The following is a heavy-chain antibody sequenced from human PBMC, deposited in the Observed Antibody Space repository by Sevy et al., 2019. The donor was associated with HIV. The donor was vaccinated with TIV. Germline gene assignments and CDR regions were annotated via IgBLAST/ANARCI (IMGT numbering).Heavy chain of an antibody. Sequence: GESPKISCKGSGYSFSNYWIAWVRQMPGKGLEWMGIIYPGDSDTRYNPSFQGQVTISADKSINTAYLQWSSLKASDTAMYYCSKWSSGGIWYFDLWGRGTLVTVSS. J-gene: IGHJ2*01. V-gene: IGHV5-51*01. CDR2: IYPGDSDT. CDR3: SKWSSGGIWYFDL. D-gene: IGHD2-8*01. CDR1: GYSFSNYW.